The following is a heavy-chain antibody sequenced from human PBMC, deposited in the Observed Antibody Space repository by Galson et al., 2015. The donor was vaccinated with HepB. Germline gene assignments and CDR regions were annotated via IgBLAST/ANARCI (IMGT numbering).Heavy chain of an antibody. CDR3: ARLDRASSSSYFYGLDV. V-gene: IGHV3-7*01. CDR2: IKQDGSEK. Sequence: SLRLSCAASGFTFSSYWMSWVRQAPGKGLEWVANIKQDGSEKSCLDSVKGRFTISRDNAKNSLHLQMNSLRAEDTAVYYCARLDRASSSSYFYGLDVWGQGTTVTVSS. D-gene: IGHD3-10*01. J-gene: IGHJ6*02. CDR1: GFTFSSYW.